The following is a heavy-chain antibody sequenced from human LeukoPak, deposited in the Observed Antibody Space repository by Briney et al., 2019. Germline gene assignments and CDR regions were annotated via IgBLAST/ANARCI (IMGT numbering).Heavy chain of an antibody. Sequence: GSLRLSCVVSDFIVSKNYMTWVRQPPGKGLEWIGNIYYSGGTYYNPSLKSRVTVSVDTSKNQFSLKLNSVTAADTAIYYCARHAYDILTGYYLGSDPWGQGTLVTVSS. CDR2: IYYSGGT. V-gene: IGHV4-39*01. CDR1: DFIVSKNY. D-gene: IGHD3-9*01. J-gene: IGHJ5*02. CDR3: ARHAYDILTGYYLGSDP.